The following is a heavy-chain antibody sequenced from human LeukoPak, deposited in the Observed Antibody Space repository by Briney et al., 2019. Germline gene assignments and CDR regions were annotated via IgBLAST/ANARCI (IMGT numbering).Heavy chain of an antibody. CDR1: GDSMSDYF. CDR3: ARHDRQWLVFDY. D-gene: IGHD6-19*01. J-gene: IGHJ4*02. Sequence: SEALSLTCTVSGDSMSDYFWTWIRQPPGKGLEWIGYAADSGSTYYNPSLKSRVTISVDTSKNQFSLKLSSVTAADTAVYYCARHDRQWLVFDYWGQGTLVTVSS. CDR2: AADSGST. V-gene: IGHV4-59*08.